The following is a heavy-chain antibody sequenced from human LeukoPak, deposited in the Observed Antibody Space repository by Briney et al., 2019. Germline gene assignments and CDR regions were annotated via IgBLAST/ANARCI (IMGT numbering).Heavy chain of an antibody. CDR2: INPNSGGT. CDR3: ARDLGSGWYYFDY. CDR1: GYTFTGYY. Sequence: GASVKVSCKASGYTFTGYYMHWVRQAPGQGLEWMGWINPNSGGTNYAQKFQGRVTMTRDTSISTAYMELSRLRSDDTAVCYCARDLGSGWYYFDYWGQGTLVTVSS. V-gene: IGHV1-2*02. J-gene: IGHJ4*02. D-gene: IGHD6-19*01.